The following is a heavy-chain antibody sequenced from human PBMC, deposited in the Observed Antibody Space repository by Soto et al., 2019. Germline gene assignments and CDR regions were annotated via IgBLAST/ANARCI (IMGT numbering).Heavy chain of an antibody. V-gene: IGHV3-30*18. CDR2: ISYDESNK. CDR3: AKDRGADGGFDY. Sequence: QVQLVESGGGVVQPGRSLRLSCAASGLTFSTYGMTWVSQAPDKGLEWVAVISYDESNKYYADSVKGRFTISRDNSKNTLYLQVNSLRTEDTAVYYCAKDRGADGGFDYWGQGTLVTVSS. J-gene: IGHJ4*02. D-gene: IGHD6-19*01. CDR1: GLTFSTYG.